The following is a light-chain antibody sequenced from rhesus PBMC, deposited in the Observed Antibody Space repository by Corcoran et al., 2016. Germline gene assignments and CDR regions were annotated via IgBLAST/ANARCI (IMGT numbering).Light chain of an antibody. J-gene: IGKJ2*01. CDR1: QGISTY. Sequence: DIQMTQSPSSLSASVGDRVTITCRASQGISTYLNWYQQKTGKAPKRLLYKAASLESGVPSRFRGSGSGTDFPLTIRRLQPEDFATYYGLQYNSDPYCFGPRTKVEIK. CDR2: KAA. CDR3: LQYNSDPYC. V-gene: IGKV1-43*02.